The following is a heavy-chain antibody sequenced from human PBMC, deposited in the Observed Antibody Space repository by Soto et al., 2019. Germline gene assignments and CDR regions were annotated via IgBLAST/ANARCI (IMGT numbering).Heavy chain of an antibody. Sequence: GGSLRLSCAASGFTFSSYGMHWVRQAPGKGLEWVAVISYDGSNKYYADSVKGRFTISRDNSKNTLYLQMNSLRAEDTAVYYCARDLSGDFWSGYYDYWGQGTLVTVSS. D-gene: IGHD3-3*01. CDR1: GFTFSSYG. V-gene: IGHV3-30*19. CDR2: ISYDGSNK. CDR3: ARDLSGDFWSGYYDY. J-gene: IGHJ4*02.